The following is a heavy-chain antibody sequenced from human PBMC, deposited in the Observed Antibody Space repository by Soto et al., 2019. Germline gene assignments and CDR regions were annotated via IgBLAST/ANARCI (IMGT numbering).Heavy chain of an antibody. D-gene: IGHD3-22*01. CDR1: GFTFSDYY. Sequence: GGSLRLSCAASGFTFSDYYMSWIRQAPGKGLEWVSYISSSSSYTNYADSVKGRFTISRDNAKNSLYLQMNSLRAEDTAVYYCARARITMIVVVTPYYFDDWGQGTLVTVSS. V-gene: IGHV3-11*06. CDR3: ARARITMIVVVTPYYFDD. J-gene: IGHJ4*02. CDR2: ISSSSSYT.